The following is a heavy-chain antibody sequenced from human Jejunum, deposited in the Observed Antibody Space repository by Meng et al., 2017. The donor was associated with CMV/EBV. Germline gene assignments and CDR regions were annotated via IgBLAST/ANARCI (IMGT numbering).Heavy chain of an antibody. J-gene: IGHJ4*02. CDR2: IRSDGSDE. CDR1: GFTFSIAG. V-gene: IGHV3-30*02. Sequence: GFTFSIAGMNWGRQAPGKGLEWVALIRSDGSDEYYGDSVKGRFTISRDNSKNTLFLQMNSLRAEDTAVYYCAKDKGFRYLEWSSVRGQGTLVTVSS. D-gene: IGHD3-3*01. CDR3: AKDKGFRYLEWSSV.